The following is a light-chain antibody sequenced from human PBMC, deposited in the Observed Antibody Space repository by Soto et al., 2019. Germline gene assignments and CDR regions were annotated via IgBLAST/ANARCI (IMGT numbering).Light chain of an antibody. CDR2: AAS. J-gene: IGKJ1*01. V-gene: IGKV1-39*01. Sequence: DIKVTQPPSSLSASVGDRVTITCRASQSISSYLNWYQQKPGKAPKLLIYAASSLQSGVPSRFSGSGSGTEFTLTISSLQPDDFATYYCQQYNSYSWTFAQGTKVDI. CDR3: QQYNSYSWT. CDR1: QSISSY.